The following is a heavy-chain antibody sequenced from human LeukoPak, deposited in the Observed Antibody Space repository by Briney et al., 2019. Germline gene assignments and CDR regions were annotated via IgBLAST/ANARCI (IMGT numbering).Heavy chain of an antibody. D-gene: IGHD3-10*01. CDR1: GGSISSGGYY. CDR3: ARDSWFGELLSVDDAFDI. J-gene: IGHJ3*02. CDR2: IYYSGST. Sequence: SETLSLTCTVSGGSISSGGYYWSWIRQHPGKGLEWIGYIYYSGSTYYNPSLKSRVTISVDASKNQFSLKLSSVTAADTAVYYCARDSWFGELLSVDDAFDIWGQGTMVTVSS. V-gene: IGHV4-31*03.